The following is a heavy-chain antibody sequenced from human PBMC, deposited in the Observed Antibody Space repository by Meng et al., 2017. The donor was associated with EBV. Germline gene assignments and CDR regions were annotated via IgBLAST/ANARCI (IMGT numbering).Heavy chain of an antibody. CDR1: GYTFTSYC. Sequence: QVQLVQSGAEVKKPGASVKVSCKASGYTFTSYCISWVRQAPGQGLEWMGWISAYNGNTNYAQKLQGRVTMTTDVSKKQFSLKMKSVTAADTGVYFCARVGYSVHDVSFEDFWGQGTLVTVSS. D-gene: IGHD5/OR15-5a*01. J-gene: IGHJ4*02. CDR3: ARVGYSVHDVSFEDF. V-gene: IGHV1-18*01. CDR2: ISAYNGNT.